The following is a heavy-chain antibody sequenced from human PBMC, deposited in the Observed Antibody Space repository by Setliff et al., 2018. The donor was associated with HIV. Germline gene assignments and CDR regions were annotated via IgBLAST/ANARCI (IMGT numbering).Heavy chain of an antibody. CDR2: INPKSDGT. Sequence: VKVSCKASGYSFTDYYIHWVRQAPGQGLEWMGWINPKSDGTNYAQKFQGWITMTRDTSISTAYMELSRLRSDDTAVYYCARGMDYYDTSGYYQYYFGYWGQGTLVTVSS. V-gene: IGHV1-2*04. D-gene: IGHD3-22*01. CDR1: GYSFTDYY. CDR3: ARGMDYYDTSGYYQYYFGY. J-gene: IGHJ4*02.